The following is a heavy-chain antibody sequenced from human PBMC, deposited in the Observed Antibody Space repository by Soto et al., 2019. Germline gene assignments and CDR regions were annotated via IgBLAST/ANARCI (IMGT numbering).Heavy chain of an antibody. CDR2: TRNKASSYTT. J-gene: IGHJ4*02. V-gene: IGHV3-72*01. CDR3: AREGSSSGPDFEY. CDR1: GFTFSNYY. D-gene: IGHD3-22*01. Sequence: EVQLVESGGGLVQPGGSLRLSCAASGFTFSNYYINWVRQAPGKGLEWVGRTRNKASSYTTDYAAFVTGRFTISRDDSKNLIYLQMDSLKAEDTAMYYCAREGSSSGPDFEYWGQGTLVTVSS.